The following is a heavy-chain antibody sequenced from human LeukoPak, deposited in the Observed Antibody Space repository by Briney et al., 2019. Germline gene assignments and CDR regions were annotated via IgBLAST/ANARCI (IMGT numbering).Heavy chain of an antibody. Sequence: SETLSLTCTVSGGSISSSSYYWGWIRQPPGKGLEWIGSIYYSGSTYYNPSLKSRVSISVDTSKNQFSLKLSSVTAADTAVYYCAKHFRTTVVTPFTDWGQGTLVTVSS. CDR3: AKHFRTTVVTPFTD. V-gene: IGHV4-39*01. D-gene: IGHD4-23*01. CDR1: GGSISSSSYY. J-gene: IGHJ4*02. CDR2: IYYSGST.